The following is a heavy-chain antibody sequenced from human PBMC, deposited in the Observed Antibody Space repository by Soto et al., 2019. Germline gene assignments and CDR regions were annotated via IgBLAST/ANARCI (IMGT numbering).Heavy chain of an antibody. D-gene: IGHD3-10*01. V-gene: IGHV4-59*01. CDR1: GGSMSSYY. Sequence: QVQLQESGPGLVKPSETLSLTCTVSGGSMSSYYWSWIRQPPGKGLEWIGYIYYSGSTIYYPSLKSRVTISVDTSKNQFSLKLSSVTAADTAVYYCARYGSGSSVWFDPWGQGTLVTVSS. CDR2: IYYSGST. J-gene: IGHJ5*02. CDR3: ARYGSGSSVWFDP.